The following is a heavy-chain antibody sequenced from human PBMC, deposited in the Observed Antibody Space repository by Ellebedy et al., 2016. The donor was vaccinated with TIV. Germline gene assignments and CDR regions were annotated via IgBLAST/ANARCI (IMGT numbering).Heavy chain of an antibody. V-gene: IGHV4-61*01. CDR1: GGSLTSVSYY. CDR2: IFYSGSP. CDR3: ARTDPWQPIDD. J-gene: IGHJ4*02. D-gene: IGHD2-21*02. Sequence: MPSETLSLTCTVSGGSLTSVSYYWSWIRQPPGKGLEWIGYIFYSGSPYYNPSFKSRVTLSADTSKNQFSLNLRTVTAADTAVYYCARTDPWQPIDDWGQGILVSVSS.